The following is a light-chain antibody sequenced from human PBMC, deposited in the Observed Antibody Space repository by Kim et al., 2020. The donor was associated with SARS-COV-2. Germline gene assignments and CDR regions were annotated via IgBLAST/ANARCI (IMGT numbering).Light chain of an antibody. V-gene: IGLV1-44*01. CDR3: AAWDDSLNGPGV. J-gene: IGLJ3*02. Sequence: ELTQPPSASGTPGQRVTISCSGSSSNIGSNTVNWYQQLPGTAPKLLIYSNNQRPSGVPDRISGSKSGTSASLAISGLQSEDEADYYCAAWDDSLNGPGVFGGGTQLTVL. CDR1: SSNIGSNT. CDR2: SNN.